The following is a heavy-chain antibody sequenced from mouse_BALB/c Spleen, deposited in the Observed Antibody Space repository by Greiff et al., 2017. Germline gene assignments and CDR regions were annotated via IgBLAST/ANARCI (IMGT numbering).Heavy chain of an antibody. CDR2: ISSGGSYT. D-gene: IGHD1-2*01. CDR1: GFTFSSYG. J-gene: IGHJ4*01. CDR3: ARHPYGYNAMDY. V-gene: IGHV5-6*01. Sequence: EVQLVESGGDLVKPGGSLKLSCAASGFTFSSYGMSWVRQTPDKRLEWVATISSGGSYTYYPDSVKGRFTISRDNAKNTLYLQMSSLKSEDTAMYYCARHPYGYNAMDYWGQGTSVTVSS.